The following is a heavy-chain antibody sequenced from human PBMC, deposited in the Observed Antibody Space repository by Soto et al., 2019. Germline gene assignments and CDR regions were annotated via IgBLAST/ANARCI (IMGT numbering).Heavy chain of an antibody. D-gene: IGHD2-21*02. CDR2: VNPSGGHT. V-gene: IGHV1-46*01. J-gene: IGHJ4*02. CDR3: ARGGHVVVVPAALDY. Sequence: QVQLMQSGAEVKKPGASVKVSCKASGDTFTDYYIHWVRQAPGQELEWMGTVNPSGGHTTYAQHGLGRVTITRDPSTSTLYMELTSLASDETAIYCCARGGHVVVVPAALDYWGQGTLVTVSS. CDR1: GDTFTDYY.